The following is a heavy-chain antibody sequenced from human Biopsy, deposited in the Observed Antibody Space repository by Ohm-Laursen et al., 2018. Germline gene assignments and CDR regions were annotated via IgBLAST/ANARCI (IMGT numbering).Heavy chain of an antibody. D-gene: IGHD4-17*01. Sequence: GSLRLSCTASGFTVYNNYMTWVRQAPGKGLEWVSLIYSGGDTRYADSVKGRFTISRDGSQNTLYLQMDSLRVADTAVYHCAKYQLPATATSILDYWGQGALVTVSS. V-gene: IGHV3-66*01. CDR2: IYSGGDT. CDR1: GFTVYNNY. J-gene: IGHJ4*02. CDR3: AKYQLPATATSILDY.